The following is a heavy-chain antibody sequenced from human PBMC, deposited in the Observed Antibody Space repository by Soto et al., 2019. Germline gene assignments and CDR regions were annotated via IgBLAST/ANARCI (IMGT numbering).Heavy chain of an antibody. D-gene: IGHD3-22*01. V-gene: IGHV1-18*01. CDR2: ISAYNGNT. CDR3: ARDTSGITMIVVVNNWFDP. CDR1: GYTFTSYG. J-gene: IGHJ5*02. Sequence: ASVKVSCKASGYTFTSYGISWVRQAPGQGLEWMGWISAYNGNTNYAQKLQGRVTMTTDTSTSTAYMELRSLRSDDTALYYCARDTSGITMIVVVNNWFDPWGQGTLVTVS.